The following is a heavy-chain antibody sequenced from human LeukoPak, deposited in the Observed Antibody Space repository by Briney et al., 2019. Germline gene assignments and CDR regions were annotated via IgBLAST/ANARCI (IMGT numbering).Heavy chain of an antibody. Sequence: MTSETLSLTCSVSGGSISSGGHYWSWIRQHPGKGLEWIGYINYSGGTYYNPSLKSRVTISVDTSQNQFSLKLSSVTAADTAVYYCARDEAIFGAGYYYGMDVWGQGTTVTVSS. V-gene: IGHV4-31*03. CDR1: GGSISSGGHY. D-gene: IGHD3-3*01. J-gene: IGHJ6*02. CDR2: INYSGGT. CDR3: ARDEAIFGAGYYYGMDV.